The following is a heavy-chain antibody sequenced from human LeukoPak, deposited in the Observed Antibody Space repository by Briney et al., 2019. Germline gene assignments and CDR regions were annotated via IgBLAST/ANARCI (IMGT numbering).Heavy chain of an antibody. CDR2: IYYSGST. D-gene: IGHD1-26*01. V-gene: IGHV4-39*07. CDR3: ARDGATVWFDP. J-gene: IGHJ5*02. Sequence: SETLSLTCTVSGGSISSSSYYWGWIRQPPGKGLEWIGSIYYSGSTYYNPSLKSRVTISVDTSKNQFSLKLSSVTAADTAVYYCARDGATVWFDPWGQGTLVTVSS. CDR1: GGSISSSSYY.